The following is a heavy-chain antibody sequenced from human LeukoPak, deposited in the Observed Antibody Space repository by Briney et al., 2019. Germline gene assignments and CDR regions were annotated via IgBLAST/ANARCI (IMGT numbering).Heavy chain of an antibody. V-gene: IGHV4-59*01. CDR2: IYYSGST. D-gene: IGHD4-23*01. Sequence: SETLSLTCTVSGDSISSYYWSWIRQPPGKRLEWIGYIYYSGSTNYNPSLKSRVSISVDTSRNQFSLKLSSVTAADTAVYYCARAQPHYGGNYKDYWGQGTLVTVSS. J-gene: IGHJ4*02. CDR1: GDSISSYY. CDR3: ARAQPHYGGNYKDY.